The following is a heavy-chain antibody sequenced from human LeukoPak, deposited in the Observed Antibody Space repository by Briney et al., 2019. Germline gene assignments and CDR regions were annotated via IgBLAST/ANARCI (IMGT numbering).Heavy chain of an antibody. J-gene: IGHJ4*02. CDR2: IYTSGST. Sequence: PSETLSLTCTVSGGSISSYYWSWIRQPAGKGLEWIGRIYTSGSTNYNPSLKSRVTISVDTSKNQFSLKLSSVTAADTAVYYCARGRGGSYYCSGGSCYSIGFDYWGQGTLVTVSS. D-gene: IGHD2-15*01. CDR3: ARGRGGSYYCSGGSCYSIGFDY. V-gene: IGHV4-4*07. CDR1: GGSISSYY.